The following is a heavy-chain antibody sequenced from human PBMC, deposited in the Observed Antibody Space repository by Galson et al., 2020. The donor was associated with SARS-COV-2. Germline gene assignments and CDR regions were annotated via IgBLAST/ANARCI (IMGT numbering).Heavy chain of an antibody. Sequence: GASVKVSCKASGGTFSSYAISWVRQAPGQGLEWMGGIIPIFGTANYAQKFQGRVTITADESTSTAYMELSSLRSEDTAVYYCTKTGGSSGHAFDIWGQGTMVTVSS. V-gene: IGHV1-69*13. D-gene: IGHD6-19*01. J-gene: IGHJ3*02. CDR1: GGTFSSYA. CDR3: TKTGGSSGHAFDI. CDR2: IIPIFGTA.